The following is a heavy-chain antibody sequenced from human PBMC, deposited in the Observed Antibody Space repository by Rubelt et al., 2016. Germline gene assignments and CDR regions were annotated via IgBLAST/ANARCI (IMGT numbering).Heavy chain of an antibody. J-gene: IGHJ4*02. V-gene: IGHV3-23*01. D-gene: IGHD5-18*01. CDR3: TSPNLPDTAMVPLGY. Sequence: GKGLEWVSAISGSGGSTYYADSVKGRFTISRDNSKNTLYLQMNSLRAEDTAVYYCTSPNLPDTAMVPLGYWGQGTLVTVSS. CDR2: ISGSGGST.